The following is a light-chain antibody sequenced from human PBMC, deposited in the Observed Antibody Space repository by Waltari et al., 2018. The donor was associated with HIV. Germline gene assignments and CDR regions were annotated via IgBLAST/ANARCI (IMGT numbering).Light chain of an antibody. Sequence: QSVLTKPPSASGTPGQSVTISCSGTSTTSGTNYVYWYQQFPGTAPKLLIYRKNKRPSGVPDRFSGSKSGTSASLDISGLRSDDEAEYYCAAWDDTLTVVFGGGTKLTVL. V-gene: IGLV1-47*01. CDR2: RKN. J-gene: IGLJ2*01. CDR1: STTSGTNY. CDR3: AAWDDTLTVV.